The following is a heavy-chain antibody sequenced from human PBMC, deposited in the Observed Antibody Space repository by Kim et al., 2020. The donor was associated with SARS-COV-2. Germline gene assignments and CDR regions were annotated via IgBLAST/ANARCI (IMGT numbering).Heavy chain of an antibody. CDR2: ISSSSSTI. CDR3: AREGRGVPPYYYYGMDV. V-gene: IGHV3-48*02. CDR1: GFTFSSYS. Sequence: GGSLRLSCAASGFTFSSYSMNWVRQAPGKGLEWVSYISSSSSTIYYADSVKGRFTISRDNAKNSLYLQMNSLRDEDTAVYYCAREGRGVPPYYYYGMDVWGQGTTVTVSS. J-gene: IGHJ6*02. D-gene: IGHD3-10*01.